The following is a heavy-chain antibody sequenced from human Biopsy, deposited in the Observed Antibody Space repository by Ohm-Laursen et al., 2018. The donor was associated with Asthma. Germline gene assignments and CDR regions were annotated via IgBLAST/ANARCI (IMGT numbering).Heavy chain of an antibody. CDR3: CGDLQLPEGNWFDP. J-gene: IGHJ5*02. CDR1: GASVSTPNY. V-gene: IGHV4-38-2*02. D-gene: IGHD2-2*01. Sequence: SDTLSLTCSVSGASVSTPNYWAWIRQPPGKRLEWVGSVYYTGNTYYNQSLKSRLSLSVDTSKNQFSLKLSSVTAADTAVYYCCGDLQLPEGNWFDPWGQGTLVTVSS. CDR2: VYYTGNT.